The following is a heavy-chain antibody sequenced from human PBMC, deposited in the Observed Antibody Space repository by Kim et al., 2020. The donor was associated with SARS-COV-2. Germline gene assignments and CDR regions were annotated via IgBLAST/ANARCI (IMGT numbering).Heavy chain of an antibody. V-gene: IGHV3-30*18. CDR2: ISHDGSKE. CDR3: VKDREDCSGGTCYNGILDH. J-gene: IGHJ4*02. Sequence: GGSLRLSCAASGFTFSNYAMHWVRQAPGKGLEWMAVISHDGSKEYYGDSVKGRFTISRDNSRKTLSLQMNSLRGEDTAVYSCVKDREDCSGGTCYNGILDHWGQGTLVTVSS. CDR1: GFTFSNYA. D-gene: IGHD2-15*01.